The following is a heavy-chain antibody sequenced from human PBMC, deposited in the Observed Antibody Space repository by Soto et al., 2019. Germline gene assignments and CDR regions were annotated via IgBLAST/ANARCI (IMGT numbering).Heavy chain of an antibody. CDR1: GFTFSSYA. D-gene: IGHD2-15*01. V-gene: IGHV3-23*01. CDR3: AKEGGGYCSGGSCRPLYCYCDGMDV. CDR2: VSGSGGST. J-gene: IGHJ6*02. Sequence: GGSLRLSCAASGFTFSSYAMSWVRQAPGKGLEWVSAVSGSGGSTYYADSVKGRFTISRDNTKNTLYLQMNSLRAEDTAVYYCAKEGGGYCSGGSCRPLYCYCDGMDVWGQGTTVTVSS.